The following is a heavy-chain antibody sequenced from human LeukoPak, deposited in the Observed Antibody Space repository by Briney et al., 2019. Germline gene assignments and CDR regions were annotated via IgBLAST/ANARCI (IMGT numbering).Heavy chain of an antibody. D-gene: IGHD3-16*02. CDR1: GFTFEDYA. J-gene: IGHJ4*02. Sequence: GGPLRHSCAAFGFTFEDYAMHWVRQAPRKGLEWVSGISWNSGSIGYADSVQGRFTISRDNAKNSLYLQMNSLRAEDTALYYCSKDSSGRLGELSEVIDYWPQGNLVTVS. CDR3: SKDSSGRLGELSEVIDY. CDR2: ISWNSGSI. V-gene: IGHV3-9*01.